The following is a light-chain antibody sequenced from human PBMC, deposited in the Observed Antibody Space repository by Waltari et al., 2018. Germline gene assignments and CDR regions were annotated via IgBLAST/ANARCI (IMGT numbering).Light chain of an antibody. CDR3: CSYAGSSTPVI. CDR1: SSDVGGYHY. CDR2: DVS. J-gene: IGLJ2*01. Sequence: QSALTQPASVSGSPGQSITISCTGTSSDVGGYHYVSWYQQHPGNAPNFLIYDVSKRPSGVSTRLSSSKSGNTASLTISGLQAEDEADYYCCSYAGSSTPVIFGGGTKLTVL. V-gene: IGLV2-23*02.